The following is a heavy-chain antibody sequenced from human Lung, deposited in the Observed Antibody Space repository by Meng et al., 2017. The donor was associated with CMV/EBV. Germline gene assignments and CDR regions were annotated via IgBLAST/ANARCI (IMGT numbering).Heavy chain of an antibody. Sequence: SCAASGFAFRSYSMNWVRQPPGQGLEWVASISSSVSDVYSADSVKGRFIISRDNGRDSLYLQMNSLRAEDTGVYDCARAGTAVTFFDHWGTGTPVTVSS. D-gene: IGHD4-17*01. CDR1: GFAFRSYS. CDR3: ARAGTAVTFFDH. CDR2: ISSSVSDV. J-gene: IGHJ4*02. V-gene: IGHV3-21*01.